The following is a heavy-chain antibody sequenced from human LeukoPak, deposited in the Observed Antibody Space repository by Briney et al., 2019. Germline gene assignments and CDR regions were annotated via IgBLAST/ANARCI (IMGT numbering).Heavy chain of an antibody. CDR3: ARYRGSYGAFDI. V-gene: IGHV1-69*01. CDR1: GCTFSSYA. CDR2: IIPIFGTA. J-gene: IGHJ3*02. D-gene: IGHD1-26*01. Sequence: SVKVSCKASGCTFSSYAISWVRQAPGQGLEWMGGIIPIFGTANYAQKFQGRVTITADESTSTAYMELSSLRSEDTAVYYCARYRGSYGAFDIWGQGTMVTVSS.